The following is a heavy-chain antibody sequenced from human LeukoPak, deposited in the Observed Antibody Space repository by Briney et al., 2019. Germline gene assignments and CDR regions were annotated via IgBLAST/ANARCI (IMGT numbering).Heavy chain of an antibody. CDR1: GFIFNNYG. CDR2: IKQDGSEK. V-gene: IGHV3-7*01. CDR3: ARGEYGDIYYYYGMDV. D-gene: IGHD4-17*01. J-gene: IGHJ6*02. Sequence: GGSLRLSCAASGFIFNNYGLVWVRQAPGKGLEWVANIKQDGSEKYYVDSVKGRFTISRDNAKSSLYLQMNSLRAEDTAVYYCARGEYGDIYYYYGMDVWGQGTTVTVSS.